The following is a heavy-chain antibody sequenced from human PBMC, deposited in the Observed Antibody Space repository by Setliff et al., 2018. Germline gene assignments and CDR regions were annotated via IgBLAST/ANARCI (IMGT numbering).Heavy chain of an antibody. D-gene: IGHD6-13*01. CDR2: IHYSGSP. Sequence: PSETLSLTCAVYGGSFSGYYRSWIRQPPGKGLEWIGYIHYSGSPNYHPSLKSRVSTSVDTSQNQISLKLSSVTAADTAVYYCARTMYSSSWYGAFDIWGQGTMVTVSS. V-gene: IGHV4-59*01. J-gene: IGHJ3*02. CDR1: GGSFSGYY. CDR3: ARTMYSSSWYGAFDI.